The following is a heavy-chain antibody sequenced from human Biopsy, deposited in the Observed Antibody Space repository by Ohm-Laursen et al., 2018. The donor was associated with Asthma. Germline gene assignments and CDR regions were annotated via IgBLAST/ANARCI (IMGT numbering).Heavy chain of an antibody. CDR2: ISGDAQRI. D-gene: IGHD5/OR15-5a*01. CDR1: GFTFSSYA. V-gene: IGHV3-23*01. CDR3: AKDWKSLYVQYFFEY. Sequence: SLRLSCIASGFTFSSYALSWVRQAPGKGLEWVSGISGDAQRIYYEDSVKGRFTISRDNSKNTIYLQLNSLRAEDTAVYYCAKDWKSLYVQYFFEYWGQGTLVTVSS. J-gene: IGHJ4*02.